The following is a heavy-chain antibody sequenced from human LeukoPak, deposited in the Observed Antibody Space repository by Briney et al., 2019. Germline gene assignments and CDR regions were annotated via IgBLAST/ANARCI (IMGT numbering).Heavy chain of an antibody. CDR1: GFTFSSYE. CDR3: ASDYYDILTGYYPVWFDP. J-gene: IGHJ5*02. CDR2: ISSSGSTI. Sequence: GGSLRLSCAASGFTFSSYEVNWVRQAPGKGLEWVSYISSSGSTIYYADSVKGRFTISRDNAKNSLYLQMNSLRAEDTAVYYCASDYYDILTGYYPVWFDPWGQGTLVTVSS. D-gene: IGHD3-9*01. V-gene: IGHV3-48*03.